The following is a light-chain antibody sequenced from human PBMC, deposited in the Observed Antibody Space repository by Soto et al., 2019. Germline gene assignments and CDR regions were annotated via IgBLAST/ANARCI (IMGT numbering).Light chain of an antibody. J-gene: IGKJ1*01. V-gene: IGKV1-5*01. CDR3: QHYNSYFPWM. CDR2: GAS. CDR1: QIIYNW. Sequence: DIQMTQSPSTLSASVGDRVTITCRASQIIYNWLAWYQQKPGKAPKLLISGASTLEGGVPSRFSGSGSGTEFTLTISNLQPDDFATYDGQHYNSYFPWMFGQGTKVDIK.